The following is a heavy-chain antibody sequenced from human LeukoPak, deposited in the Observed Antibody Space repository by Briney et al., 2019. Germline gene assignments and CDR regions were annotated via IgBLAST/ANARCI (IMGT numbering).Heavy chain of an antibody. Sequence: GESLKISCKGSGYYFTTYWIGWVRQMPGKGLEWMGIIYPTDSDITYSPSFQGQVTISADRSINTAYLQWSSLKASDTGVYYCARVFYTNKPGGFDYWGRGTLVTVSS. V-gene: IGHV5-51*01. CDR3: ARVFYTNKPGGFDY. J-gene: IGHJ4*02. CDR1: GYYFTTYW. CDR2: IYPTDSDI. D-gene: IGHD2-8*01.